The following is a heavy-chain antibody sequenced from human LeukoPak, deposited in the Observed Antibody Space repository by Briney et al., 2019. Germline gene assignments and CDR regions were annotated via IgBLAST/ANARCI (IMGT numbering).Heavy chain of an antibody. CDR1: RGSISSYY. CDR2: IYSSGST. Sequence: PSETLSLTCTVSRGSISSYYWSWIRQPPGKGLEWIGYIYSSGSTNYNPSLKSRVTISVDTSNNQFSLKLSSVTAADTAVYYCARGHSYGYGWFDPWGQGTLVTVSS. J-gene: IGHJ5*02. CDR3: ARGHSYGYGWFDP. V-gene: IGHV4-59*01. D-gene: IGHD5-18*01.